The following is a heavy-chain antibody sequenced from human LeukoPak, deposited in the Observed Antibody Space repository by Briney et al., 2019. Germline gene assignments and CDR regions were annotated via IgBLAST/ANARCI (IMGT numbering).Heavy chain of an antibody. D-gene: IGHD4-23*01. CDR2: ISSSSSYI. CDR1: GFTFSSYS. V-gene: IGHV3-21*01. CDR3: ARDSYAVVTPRSFDY. Sequence: GGSLRLSCAASGFTFSSYSMNWVRQAPGKGLEWVSSISSSSSYIYYADSVKGRFTISRDNAKNSLYLQMNSLRAEDTAVYYCARDSYAVVTPRSFDYWGQGTLVTVSS. J-gene: IGHJ4*02.